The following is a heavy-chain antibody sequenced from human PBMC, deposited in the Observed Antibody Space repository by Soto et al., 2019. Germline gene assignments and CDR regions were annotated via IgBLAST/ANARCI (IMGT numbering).Heavy chain of an antibody. CDR3: ARDTRGWEYGSNFDY. CDR2: INSADGDT. CDR1: GDTFTDYY. D-gene: IGHD1-26*01. J-gene: IGHJ4*02. Sequence: QVQLVQSGAEVQKPGASVKVSCKASGDTFTDYYIHWLRQAPGQGLEWIGIINSADGDTHYAQRFRDRVTMTRETSTTTLFMALSSLGSEDTAIYYCARDTRGWEYGSNFDYWGQGTLVTVSS. V-gene: IGHV1-46*01.